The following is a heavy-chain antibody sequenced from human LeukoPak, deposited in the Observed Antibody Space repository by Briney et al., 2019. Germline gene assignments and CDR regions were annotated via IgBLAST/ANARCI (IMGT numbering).Heavy chain of an antibody. D-gene: IGHD3-10*01. V-gene: IGHV3-9*01. CDR3: AKDHGSGSYPLDY. J-gene: IGHJ4*02. Sequence: GGSLRLSCAASGFTFDDYVMHWVRQAPGKGLEWVSGISWNSGSIGYADSVKGRFTISRDNAKNSLYLQMNSLRAEDTALYYCAKDHGSGSYPLDYWGQGTLVTVSS. CDR2: ISWNSGSI. CDR1: GFTFDDYV.